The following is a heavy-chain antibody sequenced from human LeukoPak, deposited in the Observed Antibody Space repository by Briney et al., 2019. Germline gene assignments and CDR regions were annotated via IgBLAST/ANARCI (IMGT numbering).Heavy chain of an antibody. V-gene: IGHV4-59*08. CDR1: GSPINSYY. J-gene: IGHJ4*02. D-gene: IGHD2-15*01. CDR3: SRLGYCSGGCCYFDY. Sequence: SETLSLTCTVSGSPINSYYWSWIRQPPGKGLEWLGYRHYSADNNNNPTVRSRITISLDASRNQVSLRLASVSVADTAVYYCSRLGYCSGGCCYFDYWGQGILVTVSS. CDR2: RHYSADN.